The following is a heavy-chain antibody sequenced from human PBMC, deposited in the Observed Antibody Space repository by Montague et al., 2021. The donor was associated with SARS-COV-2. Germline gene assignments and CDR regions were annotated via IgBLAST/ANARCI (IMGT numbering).Heavy chain of an antibody. CDR2: IYNSGTT. Sequence: SETLSLTCTVSNVSINNYSRGWIRQAPGKGLEWIGHIYNSGTTDYNPSLRSRVTISMDTSRNQFSLKLKSVTTADTAIYYCARGLQRVVPGVLGVGPYYYYYYMDVWGKGTTVTVSS. CDR3: ARGLQRVVPGVLGVGPYYYYYYMDV. J-gene: IGHJ6*03. CDR1: NVSINNYS. V-gene: IGHV4-59*01. D-gene: IGHD2-2*01.